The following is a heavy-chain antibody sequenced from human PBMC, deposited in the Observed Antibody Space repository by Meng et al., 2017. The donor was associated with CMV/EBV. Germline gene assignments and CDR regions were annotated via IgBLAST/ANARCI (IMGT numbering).Heavy chain of an antibody. CDR1: GYSFTSYW. D-gene: IGHD4-23*01. CDR3: ASLHDYGGNHDAFDI. Sequence: GGSLRLSCKGSGYSFTSYWIGWVRQMPGKGLEWMGIIYPGDSDTRYSPSFQGQVTISADKSISTAYLQWSSLKASDTAMYYCASLHDYGGNHDAFDIWGQGTMVTVSS. CDR2: IYPGDSDT. V-gene: IGHV5-51*01. J-gene: IGHJ3*02.